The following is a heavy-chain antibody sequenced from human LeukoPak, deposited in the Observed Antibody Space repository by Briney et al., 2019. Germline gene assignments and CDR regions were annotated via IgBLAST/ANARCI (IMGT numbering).Heavy chain of an antibody. CDR1: RFTFSSYA. D-gene: IGHD3-10*01. CDR2: ISGSGGST. CDR3: AKYPEGSGSSYWVYFDY. Sequence: GGSLRLSCAASRFTFSSYAMSSVRQAPGKGLECVSAISGSGGSTYYADSVRGRFNISRYNSKNTLYLQMNSLRAEDTAVYYCAKYPEGSGSSYWVYFDYWGQGTLVTVSS. J-gene: IGHJ4*02. V-gene: IGHV3-23*01.